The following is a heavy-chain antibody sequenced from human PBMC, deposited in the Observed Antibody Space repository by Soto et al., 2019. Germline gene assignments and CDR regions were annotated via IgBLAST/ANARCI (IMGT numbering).Heavy chain of an antibody. V-gene: IGHV4-31*03. CDR2: IYYSGST. J-gene: IGHJ6*02. CDR3: ARGSYGDYEEYYYYGMDV. Sequence: SETLSLTCTVSGGSISSGGYYWSWIRQHPGKGLEWIGYIYYSGSTYYNPSLKSRVTISVDTSKIQFSLKLSSVTAADTAVYYCARGSYGDYEEYYYYGMDVWGQGTTVTVSS. D-gene: IGHD4-17*01. CDR1: GGSISSGGYY.